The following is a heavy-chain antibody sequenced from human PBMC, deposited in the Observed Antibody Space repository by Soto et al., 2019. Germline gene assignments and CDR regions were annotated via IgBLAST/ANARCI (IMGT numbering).Heavy chain of an antibody. V-gene: IGHV3-30*18. J-gene: IGHJ4*02. D-gene: IGHD3-22*01. CDR1: GFTFSSYG. Sequence: GGSLRLSCAASGFTFSSYGMHWVRQAPGKGLEWVAVISYDGSNKYYADSVKGRFTISRDNSKNTLYLQMNSLRAEDTAVYYCAKYYYDSSGYYSYIDYWGQGTLVTVSS. CDR2: ISYDGSNK. CDR3: AKYYYDSSGYYSYIDY.